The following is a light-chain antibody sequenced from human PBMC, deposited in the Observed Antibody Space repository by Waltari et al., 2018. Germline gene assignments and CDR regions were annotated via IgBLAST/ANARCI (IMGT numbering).Light chain of an antibody. Sequence: QLVLTQAPSASASLGASVKLTCTLSSGHSSNVVAWHQQQPEKGPRYSRKVNSDGSHSKGDDIPDRFSGSSAGAERYLTISSLQSEDEADYYCQTGGHGTWVFGGGTKLTVL. CDR2: VNSDGSH. CDR1: SGHSSNV. CDR3: QTGGHGTWV. J-gene: IGLJ3*02. V-gene: IGLV4-69*01.